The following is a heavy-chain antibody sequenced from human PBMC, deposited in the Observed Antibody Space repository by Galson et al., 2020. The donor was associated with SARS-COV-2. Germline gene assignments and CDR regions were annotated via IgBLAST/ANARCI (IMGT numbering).Heavy chain of an antibody. CDR1: GGSFRGYS. CDR3: ARGHRGVVPSPVLGLGPYYSYYYMDV. V-gene: IGHV4-34*01. J-gene: IGHJ6*03. Sequence: SETLSLTCAVYGGSFRGYSWTWIRQAPGKGLEWIGEINFGGDTNYSPSLRSRVTLSVDTSKNQFSLNLRSLSAADTAVYYCARGHRGVVPSPVLGLGPYYSYYYMDVWGKGTTVTVSS. CDR2: INFGGDT. D-gene: IGHD3-10*01.